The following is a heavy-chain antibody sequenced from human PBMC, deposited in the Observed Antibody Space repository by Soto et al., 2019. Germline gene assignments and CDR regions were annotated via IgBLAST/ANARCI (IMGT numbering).Heavy chain of an antibody. D-gene: IGHD4-17*01. V-gene: IGHV4-59*07. CDR3: ARGRFYGDYENYYYSGMDV. CDR2: IYYSGST. CDR1: CGSISSYY. J-gene: IGHJ6*02. Sequence: PSDTLSLTCTVSCGSISSYYWSWIRQPPGKGLEWIGYIYYSGSTNYNPSLKSRVTISVDTSKNQFSLKLSSVTAADTAVYYCARGRFYGDYENYYYSGMDVWGQGTTVTVSS.